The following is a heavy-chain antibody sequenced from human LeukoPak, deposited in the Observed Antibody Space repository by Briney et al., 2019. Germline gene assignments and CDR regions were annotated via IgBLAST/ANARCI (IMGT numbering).Heavy chain of an antibody. CDR2: INPNSGGT. CDR3: ARDKRIDSYGLLPLATDYYYYGMDV. V-gene: IGHV1-2*02. CDR1: GYTFTGYY. D-gene: IGHD5-18*01. J-gene: IGHJ6*02. Sequence: ASVKVSCKASGYTFTGYYMHWVRQAPGQGLEWMGWINPNSGGTNYAQKFQGRVTMTRDTSISTAYMELSRLRSDDTAVYYCARDKRIDSYGLLPLATDYYYYGMDVRGQGTTVTVSS.